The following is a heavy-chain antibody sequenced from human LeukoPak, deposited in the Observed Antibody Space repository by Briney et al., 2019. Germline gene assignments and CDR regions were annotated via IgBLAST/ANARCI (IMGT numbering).Heavy chain of an antibody. CDR3: ASPLPYCSGSDCYSYAFDV. V-gene: IGHV1-2*02. D-gene: IGHD2-15*01. J-gene: IGHJ3*01. CDR2: INPNSGGT. CDR1: GYTFTSYD. Sequence: ASVKVSCKASGYTFTSYDINWVRQATGQGLEWMGWINPNSGGTNYAQKFQGRVTMTRDTSINTAYMELSRLRSDDTAVYYCASPLPYCSGSDCYSYAFDVWGQGTMVTVSS.